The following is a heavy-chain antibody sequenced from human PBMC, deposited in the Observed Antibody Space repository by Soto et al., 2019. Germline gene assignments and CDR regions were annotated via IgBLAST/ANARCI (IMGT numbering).Heavy chain of an antibody. CDR3: ARMRAAGTFDY. Sequence: SETLSLTCTVSGGSISSYYWSWIRQPAGKGLEWIGRIYTSGSTNYNPSLKSRVTMSVDTSKNQFSLKLTSMTAADTAMYYCARMRAAGTFDYWGQGTLVTVSS. J-gene: IGHJ4*02. CDR1: GGSISSYY. V-gene: IGHV4-4*07. CDR2: IYTSGST. D-gene: IGHD6-13*01.